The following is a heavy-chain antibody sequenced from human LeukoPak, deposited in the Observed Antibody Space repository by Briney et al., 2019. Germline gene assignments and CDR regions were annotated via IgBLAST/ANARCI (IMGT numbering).Heavy chain of an antibody. D-gene: IGHD4-23*01. CDR3: ARGRPHGNDY. CDR1: GFTLSNYA. V-gene: IGHV3-74*01. Sequence: GGSLRLSCAASGFTLSNYAMSWVRQTPGKGLEWVSRIASDGSSTTYADSVKGRFSISRDNAKNTLYLQMNSLRVEDTAVYYCARGRPHGNDYWGQGTLVTVSS. CDR2: IASDGSST. J-gene: IGHJ4*02.